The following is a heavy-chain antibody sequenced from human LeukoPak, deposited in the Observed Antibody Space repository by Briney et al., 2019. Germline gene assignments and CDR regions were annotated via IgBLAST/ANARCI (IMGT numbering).Heavy chain of an antibody. CDR2: IYSDGST. V-gene: IGHV3-53*01. J-gene: IGHJ4*02. CDR3: AKVPINYYDSSGSYGYFDY. CDR1: GFIVSGDF. Sequence: GGSLRLSCAASGFIVSGDFMSWVRQAPGKGLEWVSVIYSDGSTYYADSVKGRFTISRDNSKNTLYLQMNSLRAEDTAVYYCAKVPINYYDSSGSYGYFDYWGQGTLVTVSS. D-gene: IGHD3-22*01.